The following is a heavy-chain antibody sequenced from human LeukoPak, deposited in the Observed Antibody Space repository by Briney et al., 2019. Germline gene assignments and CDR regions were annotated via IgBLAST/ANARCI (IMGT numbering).Heavy chain of an antibody. CDR2: INPNSGGT. CDR1: GYTFTGYY. J-gene: IGHJ4*02. D-gene: IGHD3-10*01. V-gene: IGHV1-2*02. Sequence: ASVKVSCKASGYTFTGYYMHWVRQAPGQGLEWMGWINPNSGGTNYAQKFQGRVTMTRDTSISTAYMELSRLRSDDTAVYYCAREKVYYGSGSYYGYWGQGTLVTVSS. CDR3: AREKVYYGSGSYYGY.